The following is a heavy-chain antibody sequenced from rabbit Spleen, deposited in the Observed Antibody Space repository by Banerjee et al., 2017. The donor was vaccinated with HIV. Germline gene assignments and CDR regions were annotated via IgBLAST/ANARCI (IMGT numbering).Heavy chain of an antibody. Sequence: QAQLVESGGGLVPPEGSLPLTCKASGFSFSDRDVLCWVRQAPGKGLEWIACIYAGGSGSTYYASWAKGRFTISKTSSTTVTLQMTSLTAADTATYFCARNYVNAFDPWGQGTLVTVS. CDR1: GFSFSDRDV. J-gene: IGHJ2*01. V-gene: IGHV1S45*01. D-gene: IGHD1-1*01. CDR2: IYAGGSGST. CDR3: ARNYVNAFDP.